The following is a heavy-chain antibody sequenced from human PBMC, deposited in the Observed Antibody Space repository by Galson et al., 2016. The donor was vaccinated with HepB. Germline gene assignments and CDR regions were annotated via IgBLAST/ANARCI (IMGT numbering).Heavy chain of an antibody. J-gene: IGHJ5*02. D-gene: IGHD6-19*01. V-gene: IGHV4-61*01. CDR1: GGSVSSSSYH. Sequence: SATLSLTCTVSGGSVSSSSYHWSWIRQPPGKGLEWIGYVYYSGSTQNNPSPKSRVAISVDTSKNQFSLKLTSVTAADTAVYYCARVIGVAVTGAGYWFDPWGQGTLVTVSS. CDR3: ARVIGVAVTGAGYWFDP. CDR2: VYYSGST.